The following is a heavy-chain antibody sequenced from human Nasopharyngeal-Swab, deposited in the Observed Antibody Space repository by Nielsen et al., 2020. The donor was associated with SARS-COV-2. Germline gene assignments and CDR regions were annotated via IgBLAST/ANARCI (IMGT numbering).Heavy chain of an antibody. J-gene: IGHJ6*03. CDR1: GFTFSSYG. CDR2: IWYDGSNK. V-gene: IGHV3-33*01. Sequence: GESLKISCAASGFTFSSYGMHWVRQAPGKGLEWVAVIWYDGSNKYYADSVKGRFTISRDNSKNTLYLQMNSLRAEDTAVYYCARVLLTHYYYYMDVWGKGTTVTVSS. CDR3: ARVLLTHYYYYMDV. D-gene: IGHD2-21*02.